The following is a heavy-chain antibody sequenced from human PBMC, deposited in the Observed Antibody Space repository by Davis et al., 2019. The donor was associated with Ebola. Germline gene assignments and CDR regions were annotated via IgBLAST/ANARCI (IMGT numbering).Heavy chain of an antibody. D-gene: IGHD3-3*01. J-gene: IGHJ6*02. CDR3: ARGPQNYDFWSGYYSPYYYGMDV. V-gene: IGHV4-59*01. CDR1: GGSISSYY. CDR2: IYYTGST. Sequence: MPGGSLRLSCTVSGGSISSYYWSWIRQPPGKGLEWIGYIYYTGSTNYNPSLKSRVTISVDTSKNQFSLKLSSVTAADTAVYYCARGPQNYDFWSGYYSPYYYGMDVWGQGTTVTVSS.